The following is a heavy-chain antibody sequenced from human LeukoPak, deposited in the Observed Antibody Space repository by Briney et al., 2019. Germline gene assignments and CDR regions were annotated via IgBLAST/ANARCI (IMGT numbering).Heavy chain of an antibody. Sequence: PSETLSLTCTVSGGSISSSSYYWGWIRQPPGKGLGWIGSVYYSGSTYYNPSLKSRVTISVDTSQNQFSLKLSSVTAADTAVYYCARAGLETYYGKSYFDYWGQGTLVTVSS. CDR1: GGSISSSSYY. CDR3: ARAGLETYYGKSYFDY. CDR2: VYYSGST. V-gene: IGHV4-39*01. D-gene: IGHD3-10*01. J-gene: IGHJ4*02.